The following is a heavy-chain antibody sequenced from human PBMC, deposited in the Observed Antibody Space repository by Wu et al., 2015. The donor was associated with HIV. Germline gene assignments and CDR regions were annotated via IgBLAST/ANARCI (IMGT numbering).Heavy chain of an antibody. D-gene: IGHD3-16*01. CDR3: VTNMIVNPGYNWFDP. Sequence: QVHLVQFGGEVKKPGSSVKVTCKASGDGFTSYAVSWVRQAPGQGLEWMGGFVPEDDETIYAQKFQGRVYMTEDTSTDTAYMQLSSLKSEDTAVYYCVTNMIVNPGYNWFDPWGQGTLVTVSS. CDR1: GDGFTSYA. J-gene: IGHJ5*02. V-gene: IGHV1-24*01. CDR2: FVPEDDET.